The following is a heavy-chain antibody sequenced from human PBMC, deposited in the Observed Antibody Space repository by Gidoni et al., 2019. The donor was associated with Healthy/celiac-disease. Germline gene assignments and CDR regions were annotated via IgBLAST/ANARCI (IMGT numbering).Heavy chain of an antibody. CDR3: ARSGYYDSSGYTDAFDI. CDR1: GGTFSSYA. Sequence: QVQLVQSGAEVKNPGSSVKVSCKASGGTFSSYAISWVRQAPGQGLEWMGGIIPIFGTANYAQKFQGRVTITADESTSTAYMELSSLRSEDTAVYYCARSGYYDSSGYTDAFDIWGQGTMVTVSS. D-gene: IGHD3-22*01. J-gene: IGHJ3*02. CDR2: IIPIFGTA. V-gene: IGHV1-69*01.